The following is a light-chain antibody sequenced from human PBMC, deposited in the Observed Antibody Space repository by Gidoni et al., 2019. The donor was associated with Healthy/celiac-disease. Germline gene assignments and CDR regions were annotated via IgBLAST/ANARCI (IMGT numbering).Light chain of an antibody. J-gene: IGKJ3*01. CDR3: QQYGSSPRIT. CDR1: QSVSSSY. Sequence: EIVLTQSPGTLSLSPGERATLSCRASQSVSSSYLAWYQQKPGQAPRLLIYGASSRATGIPDRFSGSGSGTDFTLTSSRLEPEDFAVYYCQQYGSSPRITFGPXTKVDIK. V-gene: IGKV3-20*01. CDR2: GAS.